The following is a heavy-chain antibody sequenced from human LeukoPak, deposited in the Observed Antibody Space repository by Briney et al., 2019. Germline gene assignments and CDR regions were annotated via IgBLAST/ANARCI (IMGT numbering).Heavy chain of an antibody. J-gene: IGHJ4*02. CDR1: GFTFSSYA. D-gene: IGHD3-10*01. V-gene: IGHV3-23*01. Sequence: PGGSLRLSCAASGFTFSSYAMSWVRQAPGKGLEWVSAISGSGDSAYYVDSVKGRFTISRDNSKNTLYLQMSSLRAEDTAFYYCAKEVQKYYGSGIMSNWGQGTLVTVSS. CDR3: AKEVQKYYGSGIMSN. CDR2: ISGSGDSA.